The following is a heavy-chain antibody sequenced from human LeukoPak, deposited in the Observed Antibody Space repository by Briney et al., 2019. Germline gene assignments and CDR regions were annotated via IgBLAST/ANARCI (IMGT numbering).Heavy chain of an antibody. CDR1: GYTFTSYD. V-gene: IGHV1-46*01. J-gene: IGHJ3*02. D-gene: IGHD3-10*02. CDR2: IKPSGGGT. Sequence: GASVKVSCKASGYTFTSYDIHWVRQAPGKGLEWMGVIKPSGGGTNYARNFQGRVTMTGHTSTSTVYLELSSLRSEDTVVYFCATKYVVLDAFDIWGQGTLVTVSS. CDR3: ATKYVVLDAFDI.